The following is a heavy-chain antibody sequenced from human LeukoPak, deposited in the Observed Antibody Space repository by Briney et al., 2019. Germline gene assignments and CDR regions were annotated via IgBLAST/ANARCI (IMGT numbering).Heavy chain of an antibody. CDR2: MNPNSGNT. CDR3: ARLASQWELLRVFDY. V-gene: IGHV1-8*02. D-gene: IGHD1-26*01. Sequence: GASVKVSCKASGYTFTSYYMHWVRQATGQGLEWMGWMNPNSGNTGYAQKFQGRVTMTRNTSISTAYMELSSLRSEDTAVYYCARLASQWELLRVFDYWGQGTLVTVSS. J-gene: IGHJ4*02. CDR1: GYTFTSYY.